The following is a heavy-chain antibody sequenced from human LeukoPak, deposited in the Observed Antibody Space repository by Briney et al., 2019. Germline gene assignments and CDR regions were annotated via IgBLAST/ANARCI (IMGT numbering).Heavy chain of an antibody. CDR1: GYILTDYY. CDR3: ARRFCTNGACYEVFDY. J-gene: IGHJ4*02. Sequence: ASVKVSCKASGYILTDYYIHWMRQAPGQGLEGLGWINPNRATTNYAQKFQGRVTMTRDTSTTTAYLELTGLRPDDTALYYCARRFCTNGACYEVFDYWGQGTLVSVSS. V-gene: IGHV1-2*02. D-gene: IGHD2-8*01. CDR2: INPNRATT.